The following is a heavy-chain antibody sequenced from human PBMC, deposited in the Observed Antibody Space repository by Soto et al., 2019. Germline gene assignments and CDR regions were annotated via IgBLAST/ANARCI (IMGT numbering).Heavy chain of an antibody. CDR3: PGDLSPDTGP. V-gene: IGHV3-7*04. CDR2: ISPDGSEE. J-gene: IGHJ5*02. D-gene: IGHD2-8*02. CDR1: GFTFSGYW. Sequence: EVQLVESGGGLVQPGGSLRLSCAASGFTFSGYWMTWVRQAPGKGLEGVANISPDGSEEYYVDSVKGRFTISRDNAWTSVYLQMNSLRGEVTALYYCPGDLSPDTGPWGQGTEVTVSS.